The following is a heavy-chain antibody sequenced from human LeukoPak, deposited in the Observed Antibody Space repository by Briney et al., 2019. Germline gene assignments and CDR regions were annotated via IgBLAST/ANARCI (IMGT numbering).Heavy chain of an antibody. CDR2: INSEGSST. CDR3: GRSEWLPQSSYYYGMDV. V-gene: IGHV3-74*01. J-gene: IGHJ6*02. D-gene: IGHD5-12*01. CDR1: RFTLSSYW. Sequence: GGSLRLSCVASRFTLSSYWMHWVRQAPGKGLVWVARINSEGSSTNYADSVKGRFTISRDNAKNTLDLQMNSLRGEDTAVYYCGRSEWLPQSSYYYGMDVWGQGTSVTASS.